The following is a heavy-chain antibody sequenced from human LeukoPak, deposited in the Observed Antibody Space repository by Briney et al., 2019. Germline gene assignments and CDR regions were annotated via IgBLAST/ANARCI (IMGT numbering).Heavy chain of an antibody. J-gene: IGHJ4*02. CDR2: ISSSSSAT. D-gene: IGHD6-13*01. V-gene: IGHV3-48*01. CDR1: GFPFSSYS. Sequence: GGSLRLSYAASGFPFSSYSMHWVRQAPGKGLEWISHISSSSSATYYADSVSGRFTISRDNAKKSLYLEMNSLRGEDTAVYYCASWAGAAAGFSGPFDYWGQGILVTVSS. CDR3: ASWAGAAAGFSGPFDY.